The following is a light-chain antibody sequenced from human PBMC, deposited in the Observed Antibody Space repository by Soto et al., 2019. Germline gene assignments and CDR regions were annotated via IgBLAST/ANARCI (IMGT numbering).Light chain of an antibody. CDR1: QCINNF. V-gene: IGKV1-9*01. J-gene: IGKJ4*01. Sequence: IQLTQSPSSLSASVGDRVTITCRASQCINNFLAWYQQKPGKAPKLLIYAASTLQSGVTSRFSGSGSGTDFTLTSSSLQPEDFATYYCQQLESYPSTFGGGNKVEIK. CDR3: QQLESYPST. CDR2: AAS.